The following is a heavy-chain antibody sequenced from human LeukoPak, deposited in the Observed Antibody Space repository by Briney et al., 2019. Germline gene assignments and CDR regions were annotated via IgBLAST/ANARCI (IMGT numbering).Heavy chain of an antibody. CDR2: ISSNGSTI. CDR1: GFTFSSYA. Sequence: GGSLRLSCAASGFTFSSYAMSWVRQAPGKGLEWVSYISSNGSTIYYADSVKGRFTISRDNAKNSVYLQMNSLRVEDTAVYYCARGSGYVNAAVYYFDYWGQGTLVTVSS. V-gene: IGHV3-48*03. D-gene: IGHD2-2*01. CDR3: ARGSGYVNAAVYYFDY. J-gene: IGHJ4*02.